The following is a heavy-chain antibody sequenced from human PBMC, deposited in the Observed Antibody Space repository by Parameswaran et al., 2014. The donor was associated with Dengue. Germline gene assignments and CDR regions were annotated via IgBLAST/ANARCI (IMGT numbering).Heavy chain of an antibody. D-gene: IGHD6-13*01. CDR3: ARDLGLWASSSWYPLRGSYYYYGMDV. V-gene: IGHV1-2*04. CDR2: INPNSGGT. Sequence: WVRQAPGQGLEWMGWINPNSGGTNYAQKFQGWVTMTRDTSISTAYMELSRLRSDDTAVYYCARDLGLWASSSWYPLRGSYYYYGMDVWGQGTTVTVSS. J-gene: IGHJ6*02.